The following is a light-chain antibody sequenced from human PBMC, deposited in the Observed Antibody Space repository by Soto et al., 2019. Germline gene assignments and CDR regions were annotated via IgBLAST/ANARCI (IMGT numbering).Light chain of an antibody. CDR1: QSVSSY. Sequence: EIVLTQSPATLSLSPGERATLSCRASQSVSSYLAWYQQKPGQAPRLLIYDASSRATGIPDRFSGSGSGTDLTLTISRLEPEDFAVYYCQQYGSSRTFGQGTKVDIK. V-gene: IGKV3-20*01. CDR2: DAS. CDR3: QQYGSSRT. J-gene: IGKJ1*01.